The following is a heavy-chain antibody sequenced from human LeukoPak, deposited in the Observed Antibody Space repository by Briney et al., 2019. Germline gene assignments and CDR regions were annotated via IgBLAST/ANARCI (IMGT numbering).Heavy chain of an antibody. CDR3: ARGGKAHYFGSASQDY. D-gene: IGHD3-10*01. CDR1: GGSISSSSYY. CDR2: IYYSGST. Sequence: PSETLSLTCTVSGGSISSSSYYWGRIRQPPGKGLEWIGSIYYSGSTYYNPSLKSRVTISVDTSKNQFSLKLSSVTAADTGVYYCARGGKAHYFGSASQDYWGQGTLVTVSS. V-gene: IGHV4-39*07. J-gene: IGHJ4*02.